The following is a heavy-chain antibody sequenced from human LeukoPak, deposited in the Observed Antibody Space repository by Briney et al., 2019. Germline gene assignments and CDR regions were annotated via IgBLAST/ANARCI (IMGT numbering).Heavy chain of an antibody. V-gene: IGHV4-38-2*02. D-gene: IGHD3-10*02. CDR1: GYSISSGYY. Sequence: SETLSLTCTVSGYSISSGYYWGWIRQPPGKGLEWIGSIYHSGSTYYNPSLKSRVTISVDTSKNQFPLKLSSVTAADTAVYYCARGLVWSGDNYWGQGTLVTVSS. CDR2: IYHSGST. CDR3: ARGLVWSGDNY. J-gene: IGHJ4*02.